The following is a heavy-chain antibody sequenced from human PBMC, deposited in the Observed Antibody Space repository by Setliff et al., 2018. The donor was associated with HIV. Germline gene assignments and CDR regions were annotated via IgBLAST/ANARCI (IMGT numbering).Heavy chain of an antibody. CDR1: GYNFNNFG. D-gene: IGHD2-15*01. CDR3: ARTRSGGSSVYYYYYMDV. V-gene: IGHV1-8*01. J-gene: IGHJ6*03. Sequence: ASVKVSCKSSGYNFNNFGVSWVRQAPGQGLEWMGWMNPDSGNTGSAQNFQGRLTITWNTSISTAYMELGSLGFDDTAVYFCARTRSGGSSVYYYYYMDVWGQGTAVTVSS. CDR2: MNPDSGNT.